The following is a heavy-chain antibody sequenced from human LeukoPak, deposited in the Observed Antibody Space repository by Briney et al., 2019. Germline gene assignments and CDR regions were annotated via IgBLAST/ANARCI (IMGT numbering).Heavy chain of an antibody. CDR3: ARDEIASPSAFDF. D-gene: IGHD3-3*02. Sequence: AASVKVSCKASGYTFTSYGISWVRQAPGQGLEWMGRIVPILGIRNYAKDFQGRVTLTADKSTSTAYMELGSLGSEDTAMYFCARDEIASPSAFDFWGQGTLVIVSS. CDR2: IVPILGIR. CDR1: GYTFTSYG. V-gene: IGHV1-69*04. J-gene: IGHJ4*02.